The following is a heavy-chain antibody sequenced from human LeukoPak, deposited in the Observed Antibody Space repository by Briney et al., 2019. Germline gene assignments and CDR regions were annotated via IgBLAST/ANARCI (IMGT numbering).Heavy chain of an antibody. Sequence: SETLSLTCTVSGGSISSGSYYWSWIRQPAGKGLEWIGRIYTSGSTNYNPSLKSRVTISVDTSKTQFSLKLSSVTAADTAVYYCAREGYDFWSGYYDYWGQGTLVTVSS. D-gene: IGHD3-3*01. CDR1: GGSISSGSYY. V-gene: IGHV4-61*02. J-gene: IGHJ4*02. CDR3: AREGYDFWSGYYDY. CDR2: IYTSGST.